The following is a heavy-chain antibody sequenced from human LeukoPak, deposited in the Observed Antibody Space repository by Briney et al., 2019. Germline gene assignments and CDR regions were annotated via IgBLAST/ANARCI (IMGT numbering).Heavy chain of an antibody. CDR3: ARDQKPPQYYYDSSGYSLGNGY. D-gene: IGHD3-22*01. J-gene: IGHJ4*02. V-gene: IGHV1-2*06. CDR2: INPNSGGT. CDR1: GYTFTSYG. Sequence: GASVKVSCKASGYTFTSYGISWVRQAPGQGLEWMGRINPNSGGTNYAQKFQGRVTMTRDTSISTAYMELSRLRSDDTAVYYCARDQKPPQYYYDSSGYSLGNGYWGQGTLVTVSS.